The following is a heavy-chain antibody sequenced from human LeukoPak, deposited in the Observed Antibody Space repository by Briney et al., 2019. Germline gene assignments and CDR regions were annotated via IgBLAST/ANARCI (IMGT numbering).Heavy chain of an antibody. CDR3: AREIGPIQLHLWGSAFDY. CDR2: IIPIFGTA. CDR1: GGTFSSYA. V-gene: IGHV1-69*05. Sequence: SVKVPCKASGGTFSSYAISWVRQAPGQGLEWMGGIIPIFGTANYAQKFQGRVTMTRDTSTSTVYMELSSLRAEDTAVYYCAREIGPIQLHLWGSAFDYWGQGTLVTVSS. D-gene: IGHD5-18*01. J-gene: IGHJ4*02.